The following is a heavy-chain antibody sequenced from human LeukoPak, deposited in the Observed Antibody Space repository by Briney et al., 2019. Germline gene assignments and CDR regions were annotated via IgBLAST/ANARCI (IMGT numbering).Heavy chain of an antibody. V-gene: IGHV1-69*01. CDR3: ARGEWELPCLIDP. D-gene: IGHD1-26*01. Sequence: SVKVSCKASGGAFKGYAINWVRQAPGQGLEWMGGSNPIFGTTNFAPKFQGRVTIAADESTSTAYMELTSLKSEDTAVYYCARGEWELPCLIDPWGQGTLVTVSS. CDR2: SNPIFGTT. CDR1: GGAFKGYA. J-gene: IGHJ5*02.